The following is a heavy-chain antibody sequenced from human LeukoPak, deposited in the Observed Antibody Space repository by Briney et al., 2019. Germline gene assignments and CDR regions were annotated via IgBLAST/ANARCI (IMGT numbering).Heavy chain of an antibody. CDR1: GGSFSSYY. CDR3: AKSVEGYCRGGSCCSYSYYMDV. CDR2: IYYSGST. D-gene: IGHD2-15*01. J-gene: IGHJ6*03. V-gene: IGHV4-59*01. Sequence: SETLSLTCAVYGGSFSSYYWSWIRQPPGKGLEWIGYIYYSGSTNYNPSLKSRVTISVDTSKNQFSLKLSSVTAADTVVYYCAKSVEGYCRGGSCCSYSYYMDVWGKGTTVTVSS.